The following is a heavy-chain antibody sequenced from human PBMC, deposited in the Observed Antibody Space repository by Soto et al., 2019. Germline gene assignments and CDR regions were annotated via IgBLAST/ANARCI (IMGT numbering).Heavy chain of an antibody. CDR3: ARWHLWSETELDP. V-gene: IGHV1-18*01. J-gene: IGHJ5*02. CDR2: ISPYTGNT. D-gene: IGHD1-1*01. Sequence: QVQLVQSGAEVKKPGASVKVSCKASGYTFTSYGISWVRQAPGQGLEWMGWISPYTGNTNYAQKLQGRVTMTTDTSTSTVYMELRSLRSDDTAVYYCARWHLWSETELDPWGQGTLVTVSS. CDR1: GYTFTSYG.